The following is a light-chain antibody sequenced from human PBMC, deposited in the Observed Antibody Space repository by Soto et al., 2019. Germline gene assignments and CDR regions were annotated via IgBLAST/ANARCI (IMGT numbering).Light chain of an antibody. CDR1: QSVSVN. V-gene: IGKV3-15*01. J-gene: IGKJ4*01. CDR2: GAS. CDR3: QQDNNWPPLT. Sequence: EIVMTHSPSTLSVSPGSRSTLSCRASQSVSVNLAWYQQKPGQPPRLLXYGASTRATGIPARFSGSGSGTEFTLTINSLQSEDFAVYYCQQDNNWPPLTFGGGTKVDIK.